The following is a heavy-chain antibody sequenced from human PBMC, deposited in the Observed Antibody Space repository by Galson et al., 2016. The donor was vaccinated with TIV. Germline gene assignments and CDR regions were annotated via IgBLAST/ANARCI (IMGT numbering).Heavy chain of an antibody. V-gene: IGHV1-58*02. CDR1: GFMFTSSA. CDR2: IVVGSGDT. J-gene: IGHJ4*02. CDR3: AKNKGPGAYQGYSFDY. Sequence: SVKVSCKASGFMFTSSAMQWVRQARGERLEWIGLIVVGSGDTNHAQKFQERVTFIRDMSTNTVYMELSSLRSEDTAVYYCAKNKGPGAYQGYSFDYWGQGTLVTVSP. D-gene: IGHD2-2*01.